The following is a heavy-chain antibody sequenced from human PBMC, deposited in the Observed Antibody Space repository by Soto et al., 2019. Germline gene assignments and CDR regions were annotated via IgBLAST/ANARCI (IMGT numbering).Heavy chain of an antibody. CDR1: GYTFTSYG. J-gene: IGHJ4*02. Sequence: ASVKVSCKASGYTFTSYGISWVRQAPGQGLEWMGWISAYNGNTNYAQKLQGRDTMTTDTSTSTAYMELRSLRSDDTAVYYCAREPEYYDILIDPPRYWGQRTLITVTS. V-gene: IGHV1-18*01. D-gene: IGHD3-9*01. CDR3: AREPEYYDILIDPPRY. CDR2: ISAYNGNT.